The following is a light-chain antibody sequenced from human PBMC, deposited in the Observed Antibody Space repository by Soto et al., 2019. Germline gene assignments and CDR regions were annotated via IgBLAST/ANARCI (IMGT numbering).Light chain of an antibody. Sequence: GDRVTITCRASQSISSWLAWYQQKPGKAPKLLIYDASSLESGVPSRFSGSGSGTEFTLSISSLQPDDFATYYCQQYNSYWTFGQGTKVEIK. CDR3: QQYNSYWT. CDR1: QSISSW. J-gene: IGKJ1*01. V-gene: IGKV1-5*01. CDR2: DAS.